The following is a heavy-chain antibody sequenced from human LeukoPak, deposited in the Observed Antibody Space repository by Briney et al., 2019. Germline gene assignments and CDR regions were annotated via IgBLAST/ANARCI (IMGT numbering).Heavy chain of an antibody. D-gene: IGHD5-12*01. CDR3: ARGGPDLAREYFQY. CDR1: GGSISSSSYY. Sequence: SETLSLTCTVSGGSISSSSYYWNWIRQPAGKGLEWIGRIYVTGTTYYNPSLKSRLTMSVDASRNQFFLNLSSVTAADTAVYYCARGGPDLAREYFQYWGQGTLVTVS. J-gene: IGHJ1*01. CDR2: IYVTGTT. V-gene: IGHV4-39*07.